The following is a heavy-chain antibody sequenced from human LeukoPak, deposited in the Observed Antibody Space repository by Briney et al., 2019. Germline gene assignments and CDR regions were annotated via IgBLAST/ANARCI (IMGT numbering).Heavy chain of an antibody. Sequence: PGGSLRLSCAASGFNFNRYNMDWVRQAPGEGLEWVSYISASSSTKYYADSVKGRFTISRDNAKSSLYLQMNSLRAEDTAVYYCATDYYDSRGYFYGIDYWGQGTLVTVSS. V-gene: IGHV3-48*04. J-gene: IGHJ4*02. CDR3: ATDYYDSRGYFYGIDY. CDR2: ISASSSTK. CDR1: GFNFNRYN. D-gene: IGHD3-22*01.